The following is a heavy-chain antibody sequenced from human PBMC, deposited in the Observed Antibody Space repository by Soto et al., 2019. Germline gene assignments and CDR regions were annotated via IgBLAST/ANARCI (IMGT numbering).Heavy chain of an antibody. CDR1: GYTFTGYD. CDR2: MNPNSGNT. V-gene: IGHV1-8*01. J-gene: IGHJ4*02. Sequence: QVQLVQSGAEVRKPGASVKVSCKASGYTFTGYDINWVRQATGQGLEYMGWMNPNSGNTGYAQKFQGRVTMTRNTSISKAYMELSSLRYEDTAVYYCARAYSSTWYEEGYWGQGTLVTVSS. D-gene: IGHD6-13*01. CDR3: ARAYSSTWYEEGY.